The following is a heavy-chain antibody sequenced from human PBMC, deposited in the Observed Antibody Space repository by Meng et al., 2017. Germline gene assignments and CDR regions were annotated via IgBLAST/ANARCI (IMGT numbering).Heavy chain of an antibody. Sequence: VWVVGSGAGFVQQGWSKGSCGAASGFTFSGLGMDWVRRVQGMGGVWPSCGTGDGAKKNYGGSANSRFTFSRNDAKDTRYLQMNSPRPEYTAGYYCLDEAPRGDYWGQGSLVTVSS. D-gene: IGHD1-1*01. V-gene: IGHV3-74*01. CDR1: GFTFSGLG. CDR2: GTGDGAKK. J-gene: IGHJ4*02. CDR3: LDEAPRGDY.